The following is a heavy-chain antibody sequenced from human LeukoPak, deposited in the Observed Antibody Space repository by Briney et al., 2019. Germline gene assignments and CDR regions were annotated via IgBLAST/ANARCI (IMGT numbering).Heavy chain of an antibody. CDR3: ARDPLNWSYFSDAFDI. CDR2: IKQDGSEK. Sequence: GGSLRLSCAASGFTFSSYSMNWVRQAPGKGLEWVANIKQDGSEKYYVDSVKGRFTISRDNAKNSLYLQMNSLRAEDTAVYYCARDPLNWSYFSDAFDIWGQGTMVTVSS. V-gene: IGHV3-7*01. CDR1: GFTFSSYS. J-gene: IGHJ3*02. D-gene: IGHD1-7*01.